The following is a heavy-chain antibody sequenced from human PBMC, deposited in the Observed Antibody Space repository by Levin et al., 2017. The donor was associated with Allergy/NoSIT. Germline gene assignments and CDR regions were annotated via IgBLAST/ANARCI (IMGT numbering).Heavy chain of an antibody. V-gene: IGHV3-30*18. CDR2: ISYDGSNK. D-gene: IGHD3-22*01. CDR3: AKSEGPITMTTYFDY. Sequence: GGSLRLSCAASGFTFSSYGMHWVRQAPGKGLEWVAVISYDGSNKYYADSVKGRFTISRDNSKNTLYLQMNSLRAEDTAVYYCAKSEGPITMTTYFDYWGQGTLVTVSS. CDR1: GFTFSSYG. J-gene: IGHJ4*02.